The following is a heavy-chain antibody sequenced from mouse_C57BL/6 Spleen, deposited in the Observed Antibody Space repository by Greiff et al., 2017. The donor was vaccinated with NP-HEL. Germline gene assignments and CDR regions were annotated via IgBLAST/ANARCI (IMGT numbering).Heavy chain of an antibody. V-gene: IGHV1-61*01. Sequence: QVQLQQPGAELVRPGSSVKLSCKASGYTFTSYWMDWVKQRPGQGLEWIGNIYPSDSETHYNQKFKDKATLTVDKSSSTAYMQLSSLTSEDSAVYYCAGVYYGSSYVVDVWGTGTTVTVSS. CDR2: IYPSDSET. CDR1: GYTFTSYW. J-gene: IGHJ1*03. D-gene: IGHD1-1*01. CDR3: AGVYYGSSYVVDV.